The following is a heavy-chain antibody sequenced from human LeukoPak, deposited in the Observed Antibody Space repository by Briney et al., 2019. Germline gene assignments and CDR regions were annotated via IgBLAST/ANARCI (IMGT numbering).Heavy chain of an antibody. CDR3: ARSGEEQQSHRVMDV. V-gene: IGHV1-2*02. J-gene: IGHJ6*04. D-gene: IGHD6-13*01. CDR1: GYTFTGYY. CDR2: INPNSGGT. Sequence: ASVKVSCKASGYTFTGYYMHWVRQAPGQGLEWMGWINPNSGGTNYAQKFQGRVTMTRDTSISTAYMELSRLRSDDTAVYYCARSGEEQQSHRVMDVWGKGTTVTVSS.